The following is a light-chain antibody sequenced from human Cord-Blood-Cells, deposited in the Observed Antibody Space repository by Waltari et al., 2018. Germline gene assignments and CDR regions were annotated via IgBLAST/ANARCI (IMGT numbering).Light chain of an antibody. V-gene: IGKV3D-15*01. CDR2: GAS. Sequence: EIVMTQSPATLSVSPGERATLACSASQSFSSNLAWYQQKPGQAPRLLIYGASIRATCIPARFRDSGSGTEFTLTISSLQSEDFAVYYCQQYNNWPRTFGQGTKVEIK. CDR1: QSFSSN. CDR3: QQYNNWPRT. J-gene: IGKJ1*01.